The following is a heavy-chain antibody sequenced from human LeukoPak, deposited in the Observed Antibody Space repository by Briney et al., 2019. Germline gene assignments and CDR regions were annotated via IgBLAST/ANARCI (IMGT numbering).Heavy chain of an antibody. J-gene: IGHJ3*02. CDR1: GFTYSSYA. CDR2: ISSSGDNT. D-gene: IGHD6-19*01. V-gene: IGHV3-23*01. Sequence: GGSLRLSCVASGFTYSSYAMTWVRQAPGKGLEWVSLISSSGDNTYYADSVEGRFTISRDNSKNTLYLQMNSLRAEDTAVYYCARDFRGWQSDAFDIWGQGTMVTVSS. CDR3: ARDFRGWQSDAFDI.